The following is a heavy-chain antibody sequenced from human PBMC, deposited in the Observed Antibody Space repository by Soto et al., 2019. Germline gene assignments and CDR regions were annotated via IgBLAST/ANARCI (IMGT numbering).Heavy chain of an antibody. CDR1: GGSISSSSYY. D-gene: IGHD6-13*01. V-gene: IGHV4-39*01. Sequence: PSETLSLTCTVSGGSISSSSYYWGWIRQPPGKGLEWIGSIYYSGSTYYNPSLKSRVTISVDTSKNQFSLKLSSVTAADTAVYYCARRSSYSSPRIDYWGQGTLVTVSS. CDR2: IYYSGST. J-gene: IGHJ4*02. CDR3: ARRSSYSSPRIDY.